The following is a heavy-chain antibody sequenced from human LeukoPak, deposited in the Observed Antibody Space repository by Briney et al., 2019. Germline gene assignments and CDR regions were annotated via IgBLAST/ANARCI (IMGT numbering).Heavy chain of an antibody. CDR2: IIPKFGTA. D-gene: IGHD3-10*01. V-gene: IGHV1-69*13. CDR3: ARGIYYNSGSHPPYLDY. Sequence: SVKVSCNAAGGTFSRDAINWVRQAPGQGLEWMGGIIPKFGTANYAQKFQGRVTITADESTSTAYMELNSLRSEDTAVYYCARGIYYNSGSHPPYLDYWGQGTLVTVSS. J-gene: IGHJ4*02. CDR1: GGTFSRDA.